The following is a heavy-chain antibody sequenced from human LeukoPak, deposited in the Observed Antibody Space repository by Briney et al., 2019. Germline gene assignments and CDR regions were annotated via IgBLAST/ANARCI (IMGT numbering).Heavy chain of an antibody. J-gene: IGHJ6*02. CDR1: GFTFSDYY. D-gene: IGHD3-3*01. Sequence: PGGSLRLSCAASGFTFSDYYMSWIRQAPGKGLEWVSYISSSGSTTYYADSVKGRFTISRDNAKNSLYLQMNSLRAEDTAVYYCARVPVTIFGVVIWGSPFGMPVWGQGTTVSV. V-gene: IGHV3-11*01. CDR2: ISSSGSTT. CDR3: ARVPVTIFGVVIWGSPFGMPV.